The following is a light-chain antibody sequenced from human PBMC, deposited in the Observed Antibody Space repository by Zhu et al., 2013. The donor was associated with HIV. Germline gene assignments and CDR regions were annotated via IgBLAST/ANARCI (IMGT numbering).Light chain of an antibody. CDR1: TSNIGAGYE. J-gene: IGLJ3*02. CDR2: VNN. Sequence: QSALTQPPSVSGAPGQRVTISCTGSTSNIGAGYEVHWYQQLPGTAPKLLIYVNNNRPSGVPDRFSGSKSGTSASLAITGLQAEDEADYYCQSYDSSLSGYWVFGGGTKLSVL. V-gene: IGLV1-40*01. CDR3: QSYDSSLSGYWV.